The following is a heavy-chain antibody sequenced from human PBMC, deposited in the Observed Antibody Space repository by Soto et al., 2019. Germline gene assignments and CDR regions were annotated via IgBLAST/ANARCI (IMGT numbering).Heavy chain of an antibody. Sequence: GGSLRLSCAASGFTFSSYAMSWVRQAPGKGLEWVSAISGSGGSTYYADSVKGRFTISRDNSKNTLYLQMNSLRAEDTAVYYCAKGSGSSPTREYFDYWGQGTLVTVSS. J-gene: IGHJ4*02. CDR1: GFTFSSYA. V-gene: IGHV3-23*01. D-gene: IGHD6-13*01. CDR3: AKGSGSSPTREYFDY. CDR2: ISGSGGST.